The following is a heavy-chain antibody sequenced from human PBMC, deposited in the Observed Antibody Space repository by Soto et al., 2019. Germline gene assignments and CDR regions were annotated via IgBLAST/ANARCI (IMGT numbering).Heavy chain of an antibody. CDR2: IDPSDSYT. CDR1: GYSFTSYW. J-gene: IGHJ6*02. V-gene: IGHV5-10-1*01. Sequence: PGESLKISCKGSGYSFTSYWISWVRQMPGKGLEWMGRIDPSDSYTNYSPSFQGHVTISADKSISTAYLQWSSLKASDTAMYYCARLPFSYSSGYTTYYYYGMDVWGQGTTVTVSS. CDR3: ARLPFSYSSGYTTYYYYGMDV. D-gene: IGHD6-19*01.